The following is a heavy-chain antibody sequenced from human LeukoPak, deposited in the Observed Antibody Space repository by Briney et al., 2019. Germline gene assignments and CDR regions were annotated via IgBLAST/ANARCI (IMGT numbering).Heavy chain of an antibody. V-gene: IGHV1-69*13. J-gene: IGHJ6*04. D-gene: IGHD3-9*01. Sequence: ASVKVSCKASGGTFSSYVISRVRQAPGQGLEWMGGIIPIFGTANYAQKFQGRVTITADESTSTAYMELISLRSEDTAVYYCASDILTGNYYYYGMDVWGKGTTVTVSS. CDR1: GGTFSSYV. CDR2: IIPIFGTA. CDR3: ASDILTGNYYYYGMDV.